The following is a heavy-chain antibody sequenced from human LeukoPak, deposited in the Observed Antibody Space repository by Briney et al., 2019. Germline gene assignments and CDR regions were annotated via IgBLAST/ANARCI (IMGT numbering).Heavy chain of an antibody. V-gene: IGHV1-69*06. D-gene: IGHD3-22*01. CDR2: IIPIFGTA. Sequence: ASVKVSCKASGGTFSSYAISWVRQAPGQGLEWMGGIIPIFGTANYAQKFQGRVTITADKSTSTAYMELSSLRSEDTAVYYCARSNSSGYYHSDYWGQGTLVTVSS. CDR1: GGTFSSYA. J-gene: IGHJ4*02. CDR3: ARSNSSGYYHSDY.